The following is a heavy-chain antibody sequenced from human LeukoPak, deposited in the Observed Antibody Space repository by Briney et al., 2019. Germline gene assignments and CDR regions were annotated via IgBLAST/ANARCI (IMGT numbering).Heavy chain of an antibody. J-gene: IGHJ6*01. V-gene: IGHV3-74*01. Sequence: GGSLRLSCAASGFTFSTYWMHWVRQAPGKGLEWVSRINPDGITTTYADSVKGRFTISRDNAKNTLFLQMNRLSAEDTAVYICARDYYYGMDGWGQGTTITVSS. CDR3: ARDYYYGMDG. CDR2: INPDGITT. CDR1: GFTFSTYW.